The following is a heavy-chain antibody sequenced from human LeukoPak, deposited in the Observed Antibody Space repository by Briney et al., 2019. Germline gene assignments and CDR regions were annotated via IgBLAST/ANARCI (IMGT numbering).Heavy chain of an antibody. CDR2: ISSTGSNT. D-gene: IGHD3-3*01. V-gene: IGHV3-23*01. CDR3: AARRGYYHYMDV. J-gene: IGHJ6*03. CDR1: GFTFSSYA. Sequence: PGGSLRLSCATSGFTFSSYAVAWVRHAPGKGLEWVSSISSTGSNTYYADSVKGRFTISRDNSKNTLPLQMNTLTGEDTAVYYCAARRGYYHYMDVWGKGTTVTVSS.